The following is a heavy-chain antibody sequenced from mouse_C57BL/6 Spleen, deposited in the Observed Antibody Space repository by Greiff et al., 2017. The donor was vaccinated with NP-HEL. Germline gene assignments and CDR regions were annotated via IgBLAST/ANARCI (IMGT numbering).Heavy chain of an antibody. D-gene: IGHD2-4*01. CDR2: IYPSDSET. J-gene: IGHJ4*01. Sequence: QVQLQQPGAELVRPGSSVKLSCKASGYTFTSYWMDWVKQRPGQGLEWIGNIYPSDSETHYNQKFKDKATLTVYKSSSTAYMQLSSLTSEDSAVYYCARERGLLRPYYAMDYWGQGTSVTVSS. V-gene: IGHV1-61*01. CDR3: ARERGLLRPYYAMDY. CDR1: GYTFTSYW.